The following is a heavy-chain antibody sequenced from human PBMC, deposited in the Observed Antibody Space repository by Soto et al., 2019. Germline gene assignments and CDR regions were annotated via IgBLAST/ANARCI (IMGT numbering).Heavy chain of an antibody. J-gene: IGHJ4*02. D-gene: IGHD2-15*01. CDR1: GYTFTGYA. V-gene: IGHV1-3*01. CDR2: INAGNGNT. CDR3: AKGEWSYCWGGSCYYFDY. Sequence: QVQLVQSGSELKKPGASVKVSCKASGYTFTGYAMHWVRQAPGQRLEWMGWINAGNGNTKYSQKFQGRFTITRDTSASPAYMELSSLRSEDTAVYYCAKGEWSYCWGGSCYYFDYWGQGTVVTVSS.